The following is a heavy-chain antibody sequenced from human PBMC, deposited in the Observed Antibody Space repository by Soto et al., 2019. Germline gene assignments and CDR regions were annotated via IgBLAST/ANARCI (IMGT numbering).Heavy chain of an antibody. CDR1: GFSLSTSGMC. V-gene: IGHV2-70*01. J-gene: IGHJ6*02. Sequence: SGSTLVNPTQTLTLACTFSGFSLSTSGMCVNWIRQSPGKALEWLALIDWEDDKNYSKSLKTRLTISKDTSKNQVVLTMTNMDPVDTATYYCARSMTQKYYYYYGMDVWGQGTTVTVSS. D-gene: IGHD2-21*02. CDR3: ARSMTQKYYYYYGMDV. CDR2: IDWEDDK.